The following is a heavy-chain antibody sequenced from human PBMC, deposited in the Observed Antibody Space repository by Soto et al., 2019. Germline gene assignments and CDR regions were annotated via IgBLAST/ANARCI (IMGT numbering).Heavy chain of an antibody. CDR3: ARMVRSYDILTGLSYYFAY. Sequence: SETLSLTCAVSGGSISSSNWWSWVRQPPGKGLEWIGEIYHSGSTNYNPSLKSRVTISVDKSKNQFSLKLSSVTAADTAVYYCARMVRSYDILTGLSYYFAYWGQGTLVIVSS. CDR1: GGSISSSNW. CDR2: IYHSGST. J-gene: IGHJ4*02. V-gene: IGHV4-4*02. D-gene: IGHD3-9*01.